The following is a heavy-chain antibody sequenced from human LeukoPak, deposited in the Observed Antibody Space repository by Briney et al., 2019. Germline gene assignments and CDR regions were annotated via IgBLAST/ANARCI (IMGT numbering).Heavy chain of an antibody. CDR2: IYSGGSA. CDR1: GFTFSSYS. D-gene: IGHD4-17*01. V-gene: IGHV3-53*01. J-gene: IGHJ3*02. CDR3: ARDPSHDYGDYSGAFDI. Sequence: PGGSLRLSCAASGFTFSSYSMNWVRQAPGKGLEWVSVIYSGGSAYYADSVKGRFTISRDNSKNTLYLQMKSLRAEDTAVYYCARDPSHDYGDYSGAFDIWGQGTMVTVSS.